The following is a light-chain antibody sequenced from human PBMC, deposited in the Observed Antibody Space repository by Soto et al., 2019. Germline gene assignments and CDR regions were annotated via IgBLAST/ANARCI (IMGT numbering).Light chain of an antibody. CDR3: GTWDSSLSAVV. CDR1: SSNIGNNY. CDR2: DNS. V-gene: IGLV1-51*01. J-gene: IGLJ2*01. Sequence: QSMLTQPPSVSAAPGQTVTISCSGSSSNIGNNYVSWYQHLPGTAPKLLISDNSERPSGIPDRFSGSKSGTSATLAITGLQTGDEADYFCGTWDSSLSAVVFGGGTQLTVL.